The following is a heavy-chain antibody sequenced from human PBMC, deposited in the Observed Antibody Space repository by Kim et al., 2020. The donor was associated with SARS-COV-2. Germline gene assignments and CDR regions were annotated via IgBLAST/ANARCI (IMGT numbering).Heavy chain of an antibody. Sequence: GGSLRLSCAASGFTFSSYGMHWVRQAPGKGLEWVAVISYDGSNKYYGDSVKGRFTISRDNSKNTLYLQMNSLRAEDTAVYYCATVSPYYYDSSGSPDYYYYYGMDVWGQGTTVTVSS. J-gene: IGHJ6*02. CDR3: ATVSPYYYDSSGSPDYYYYYGMDV. V-gene: IGHV3-30*03. CDR2: ISYDGSNK. D-gene: IGHD3-22*01. CDR1: GFTFSSYG.